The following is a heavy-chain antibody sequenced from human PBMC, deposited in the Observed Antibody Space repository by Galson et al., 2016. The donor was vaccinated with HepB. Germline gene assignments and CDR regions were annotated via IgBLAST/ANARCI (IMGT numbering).Heavy chain of an antibody. Sequence: SLRLSCAASGFTFSNAWMTWVRLAPGKGLEWVGRIRSKTDGETTDYAAPVKGRLTISRDDSKNTLYLQMNRLKIEDTAVYYCTTEYSDYVRSNYFDYWGQGTLVTVSS. CDR3: TTEYSDYVRSNYFDY. CDR1: GFTFSNAW. D-gene: IGHD6-25*01. J-gene: IGHJ4*02. V-gene: IGHV3-15*01. CDR2: IRSKTDGETT.